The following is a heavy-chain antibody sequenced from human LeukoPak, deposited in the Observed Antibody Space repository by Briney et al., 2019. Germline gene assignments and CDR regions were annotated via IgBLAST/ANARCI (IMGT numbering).Heavy chain of an antibody. CDR2: ISSSGSTI. CDR1: GFTFSDYY. V-gene: IGHV3-11*01. J-gene: IGHJ4*02. Sequence: GGSLRLSCAASGFTFSDYYMSWIRQAPGKGLEWVSYISSSGSTIYYADSVKGRFTISRDNAKNSLYLQMNSLRAEDTAVYYCASHSQYYYDSSGYLWGQGTLVTVSS. CDR3: ASHSQYYYDSSGYL. D-gene: IGHD3-22*01.